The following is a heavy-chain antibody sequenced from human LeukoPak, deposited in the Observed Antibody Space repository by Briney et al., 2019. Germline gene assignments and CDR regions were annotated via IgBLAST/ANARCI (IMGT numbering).Heavy chain of an antibody. Sequence: GASVKVSCKASGGTFSSYAISWVRQAPGQGLEWMGRIIPILGTANYAQKFQGRVTITTDESTSTAYMELSSLRSEDTAVYYCARDWTVARAFDIWGQGTMVTVSS. J-gene: IGHJ3*02. V-gene: IGHV1-69*11. CDR2: IIPILGTA. CDR1: GGTFSSYA. CDR3: ARDWTVARAFDI. D-gene: IGHD5-12*01.